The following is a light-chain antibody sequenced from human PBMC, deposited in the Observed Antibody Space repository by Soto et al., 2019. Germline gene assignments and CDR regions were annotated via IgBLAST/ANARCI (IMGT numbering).Light chain of an antibody. CDR1: QSVSSSY. J-gene: IGKJ1*01. CDR3: QQYGYSPET. V-gene: IGKV3-20*01. CDR2: GTS. Sequence: EIVLTQSPGTLSLSPGERATLSCRASQSVSSSYLAWYQQKPGQAPRLLIYGTSSRATGIPDRFSGSGSGADFSLTISRLEPEDFAGYYCQQYGYSPETFGQGTKVEIK.